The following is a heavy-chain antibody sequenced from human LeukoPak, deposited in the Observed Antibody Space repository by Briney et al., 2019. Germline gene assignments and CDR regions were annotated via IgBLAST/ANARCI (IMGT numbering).Heavy chain of an antibody. CDR3: ARDPEDYGDSYSFDY. J-gene: IGHJ4*02. V-gene: IGHV3-7*04. CDR1: GFTYSSYW. D-gene: IGHD4-17*01. CDR2: IKQDGSQQ. Sequence: GGSLRLSCAASGFTYSSYWMSWVSQAPGKGLEGVANIKQDGSQQYYVDSVNRRFTISRDNAKNSLYLQMNSLRAEDTAVYYCARDPEDYGDSYSFDYWGQGTLVTVSS.